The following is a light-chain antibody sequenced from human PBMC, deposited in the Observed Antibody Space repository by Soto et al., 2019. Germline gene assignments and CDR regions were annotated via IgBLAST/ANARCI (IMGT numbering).Light chain of an antibody. J-gene: IGKJ5*01. CDR3: QQLTSYPRST. CDR1: QTISSL. V-gene: IGKV1-5*03. Sequence: DIQMTQSPSTLSGSVGDRVTITCRASQTISSLLAWYQQKPGKAPKLLIYKASTLKSGVPSRFSGSGSGTEFTLTISSLQPDDFATYYCQQLTSYPRSTFGQGTRLE. CDR2: KAS.